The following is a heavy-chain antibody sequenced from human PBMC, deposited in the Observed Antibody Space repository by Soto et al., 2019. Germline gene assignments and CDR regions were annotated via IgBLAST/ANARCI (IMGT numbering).Heavy chain of an antibody. CDR2: IDWDDDK. J-gene: IGHJ4*02. CDR1: GFSLSTSGMR. Sequence: GSGPTLVNPTQTLTLTCTFSGFSLSTSGMRVSWIRQPPGKALEWPARIDWDDDKFYSTSLKTRLTISKDTSKNQVVLTMTYMDPVDTATYYCARDSAAGTGLGYWGQGTLVTVSS. CDR3: ARDSAAGTGLGY. D-gene: IGHD6-13*01. V-gene: IGHV2-70*04.